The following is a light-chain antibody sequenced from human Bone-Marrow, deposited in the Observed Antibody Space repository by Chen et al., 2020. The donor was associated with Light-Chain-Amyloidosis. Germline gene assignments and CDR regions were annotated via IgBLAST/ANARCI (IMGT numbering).Light chain of an antibody. CDR2: EVS. CDR3: SSFTSRSTRV. CDR1: SGDVGGYNY. J-gene: IGLJ3*02. Sequence: QSALTQPASLSGSPGQSITISCTGTSGDVGGYNYVSWYQHHPGEAHKLMIYEVSNRPSGVSNRVSGSKSGNTASLTISGLQAEDEADYYCSSFTSRSTRVFGGGTKLTVL. V-gene: IGLV2-14*01.